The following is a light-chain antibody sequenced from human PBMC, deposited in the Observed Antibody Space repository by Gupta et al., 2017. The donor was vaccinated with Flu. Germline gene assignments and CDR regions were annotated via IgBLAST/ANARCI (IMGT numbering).Light chain of an antibody. CDR1: STDVGGSTR. Sequence: QSAPTQPRPVSGSPGQSVTISCTGTSTDVGGSTRVSWYEQRPGKAPKLIFYDVTERPAGVPDRFSGSKAGNTASLTISGLQADDEADYYCSSHAGRVTWVFGTGTTVTVL. J-gene: IGLJ1*01. CDR3: SSHAGRVTWV. CDR2: DVT. V-gene: IGLV2-11*01.